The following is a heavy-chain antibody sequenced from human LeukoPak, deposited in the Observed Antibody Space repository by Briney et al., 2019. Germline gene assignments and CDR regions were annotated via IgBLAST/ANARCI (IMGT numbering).Heavy chain of an antibody. J-gene: IGHJ3*02. V-gene: IGHV4-4*07. Sequence: SETLSLTCTVSGGSISSYYWSWIRQPAGKGLEWIGRIYTSGSTNYNPSLKSRVTMSVDTSKNQFSLKLSSVTAADTAVYYCARDPYCSSGSCYDDAFDIWGQGTMVTVSS. CDR2: IYTSGST. D-gene: IGHD2-15*01. CDR3: ARDPYCSSGSCYDDAFDI. CDR1: GGSISSYY.